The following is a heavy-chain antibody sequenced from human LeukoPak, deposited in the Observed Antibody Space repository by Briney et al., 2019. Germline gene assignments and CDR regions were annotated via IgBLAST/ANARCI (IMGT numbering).Heavy chain of an antibody. CDR1: GGSISSSSYY. CDR2: IYYSGST. D-gene: IGHD5-24*01. CDR3: ARNGPGYNYFQH. Sequence: SETLSLTCTVSGGSISSSSYYWGWIRQPPGKGLEWIGSIYYSGSTYYNPSLKSRVTISVDTSKNQFSLKLSSVTAADTAVYYCARNGPGYNYFQHWGQGTLVTVSS. J-gene: IGHJ1*01. V-gene: IGHV4-39*07.